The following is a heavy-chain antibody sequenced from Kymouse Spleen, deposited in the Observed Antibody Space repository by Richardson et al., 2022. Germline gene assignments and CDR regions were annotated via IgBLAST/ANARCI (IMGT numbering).Heavy chain of an antibody. V-gene: IGHV3-33*01. Sequence: QVQLVESGGGVVQPGRSLRLSCAASGFTFSSYGMHWVRQAPGKGLEWVAVIWYDGSNKYYADSVKGRFTISRDNSKNTLYLQMNSLRAEDTAVYYCARSEQWLPFDYWGQGTLVTVSS. D-gene: IGHD6-19*01. J-gene: IGHJ4*02. CDR3: ARSEQWLPFDY. CDR1: GFTFSSYG. CDR2: IWYDGSNK.